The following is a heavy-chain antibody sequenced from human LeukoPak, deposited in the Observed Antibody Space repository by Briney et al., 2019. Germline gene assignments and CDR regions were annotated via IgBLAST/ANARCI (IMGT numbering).Heavy chain of an antibody. CDR1: GFTFSSYA. Sequence: GGSLRLSCAASGFTFSSYAMHWVRQAPGKGLEWVAVISYDGSNKYYADSVKGRFTISRDNSKNTLYLQMNSLRAEDTAVYYCARVWRYSGSPGAFDIWGQGTMVTVSS. CDR2: ISYDGSNK. CDR3: ARVWRYSGSPGAFDI. V-gene: IGHV3-30-3*01. J-gene: IGHJ3*02. D-gene: IGHD1-26*01.